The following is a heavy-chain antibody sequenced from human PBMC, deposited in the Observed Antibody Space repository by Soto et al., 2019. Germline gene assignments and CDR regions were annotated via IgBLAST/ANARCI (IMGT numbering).Heavy chain of an antibody. CDR3: VKGTGIAVAGTRPSNSIYYFDY. Sequence: GGSLRLSCSASGFTFSSYAMHWVRQAPGKGLEYVSAISSNGGSTYYADSVKGRFTISRDNSKNTLYLQMSSLRAEDTAVYYCVKGTGIAVAGTRPSNSIYYFDYWGQGTLVTVSS. J-gene: IGHJ4*02. D-gene: IGHD6-19*01. CDR2: ISSNGGST. CDR1: GFTFSSYA. V-gene: IGHV3-64D*08.